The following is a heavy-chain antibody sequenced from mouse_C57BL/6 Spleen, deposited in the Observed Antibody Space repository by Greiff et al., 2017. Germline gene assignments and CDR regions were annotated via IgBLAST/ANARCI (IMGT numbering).Heavy chain of an antibody. CDR3: ARNNWDPYWYFDV. V-gene: IGHV4-1*01. Sequence: EASGIDFSRYWMSWVRRAPGKGLEWIGEINPDSSTINYAPSLKDKFIIPRDNAKNTLYLQMSKVRSEDTALYYCARNNWDPYWYFDVWGTGTTVTVSS. D-gene: IGHD4-1*01. J-gene: IGHJ1*03. CDR2: INPDSSTI. CDR1: GIDFSRYW.